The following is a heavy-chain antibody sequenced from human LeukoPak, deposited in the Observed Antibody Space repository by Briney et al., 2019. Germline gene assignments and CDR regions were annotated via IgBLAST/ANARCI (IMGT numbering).Heavy chain of an antibody. D-gene: IGHD6-6*01. CDR3: ARGSSNVAARNNWFDP. J-gene: IGHJ5*02. V-gene: IGHV3-9*01. CDR2: ISWNSGSI. Sequence: PGGSLRLSCAASGFTFDDYAMHWVRQAPGKGLEWVSGISWNSGSIGYADSVKGRFTISRDNGKKSLYLQMNSLRAEDTAVYFCARGSSNVAARNNWFDPWGQGTLVTVSS. CDR1: GFTFDDYA.